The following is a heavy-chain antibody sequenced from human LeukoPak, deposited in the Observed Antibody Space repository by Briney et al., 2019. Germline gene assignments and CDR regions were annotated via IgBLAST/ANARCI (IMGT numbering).Heavy chain of an antibody. CDR2: ISAYNGNT. V-gene: IGHV1-18*01. J-gene: IGHJ4*02. D-gene: IGHD6-19*01. CDR1: GYSFTSYG. CDR3: AREWLVQRGDDY. Sequence: ASVKVSCKASGYSFTSYGISWVRQAPGQGLEWMGWISAYNGNTNYAQKLQGRVTMTTDTSTSTAYMVLRSLRSDDTAVYYCAREWLVQRGDDYWGQGTLVTVSS.